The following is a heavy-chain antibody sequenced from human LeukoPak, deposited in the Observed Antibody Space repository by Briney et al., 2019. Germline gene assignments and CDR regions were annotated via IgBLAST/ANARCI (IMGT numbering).Heavy chain of an antibody. Sequence: GGSLRLSCATSGFTFSRYAMHWVRQAPGKGLEWVALISYDGSNKYYADSVKGRFTISRDNSKNTLYLQMNSLRAEDTAVYYCARDLLHLGYCGGDCYSAPDYWGQGTLVTVSS. V-gene: IGHV3-30*04. D-gene: IGHD2-21*02. CDR2: ISYDGSNK. CDR3: ARDLLHLGYCGGDCYSAPDY. CDR1: GFTFSRYA. J-gene: IGHJ4*02.